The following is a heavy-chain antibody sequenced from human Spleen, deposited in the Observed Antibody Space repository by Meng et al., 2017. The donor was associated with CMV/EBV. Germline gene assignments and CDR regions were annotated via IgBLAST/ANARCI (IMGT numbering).Heavy chain of an antibody. Sequence: CAFSGMIFSRAWFTWVRQAPGKGLEWVGRIKSNPDGGTTDYAAPVKGRFTISRDDSKNTLYLQMNSLKSEDTAVYYCTRDRSLYFFDYWGQGTLVTVSS. D-gene: IGHD3-16*02. V-gene: IGHV3-15*01. CDR2: IKSNPDGGTT. CDR1: GMIFSRAW. J-gene: IGHJ4*02. CDR3: TRDRSLYFFDY.